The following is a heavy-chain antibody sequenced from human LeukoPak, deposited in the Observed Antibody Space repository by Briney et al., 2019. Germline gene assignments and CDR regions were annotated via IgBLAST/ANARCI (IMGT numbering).Heavy chain of an antibody. CDR3: ARSLQTWEPVDY. CDR1: GFTFSSYA. D-gene: IGHD1-26*01. Sequence: GGSLRLSCAASGFTFSSYAMSWVRQAPGKGLEWVSAISGSGGNTYFADSVKGRFTISRDNSKNTLYLQMNSLRDEDTAVYYCARSLQTWEPVDYWGQGTLVTVSS. J-gene: IGHJ4*02. V-gene: IGHV3-23*01. CDR2: ISGSGGNT.